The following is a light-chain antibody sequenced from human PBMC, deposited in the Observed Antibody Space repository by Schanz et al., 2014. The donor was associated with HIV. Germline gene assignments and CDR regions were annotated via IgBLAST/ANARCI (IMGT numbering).Light chain of an antibody. Sequence: EIVLTQSPATLSLSPGERATLSCRASQSVSSYLAWYQQKPGQAPRLLIFGASNRATGIPDRFSGGVSGTDFTLTISRVEPEDYAVYYCHHYGDSRGTFGGGTEVDI. CDR3: HHYGDSRGT. CDR1: QSVSSY. J-gene: IGKJ4*02. CDR2: GAS. V-gene: IGKV3-20*01.